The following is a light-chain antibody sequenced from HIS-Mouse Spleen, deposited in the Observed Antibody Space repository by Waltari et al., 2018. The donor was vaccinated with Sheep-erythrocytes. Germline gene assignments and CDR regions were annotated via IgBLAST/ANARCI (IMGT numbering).Light chain of an antibody. Sequence: QSALTQPPSASGSPGQSVTISCTGTSSDVGGYNYVSWYQQHPGKAPQLMIYEVSTRPSGVPDRFAGSKSGNPASLAVSGLQAEDEADYYCSSYAGSNNWVFGGGTKLTIL. CDR1: SSDVGGYNY. CDR3: SSYAGSNNWV. CDR2: EVS. J-gene: IGLJ3*02. V-gene: IGLV2-8*01.